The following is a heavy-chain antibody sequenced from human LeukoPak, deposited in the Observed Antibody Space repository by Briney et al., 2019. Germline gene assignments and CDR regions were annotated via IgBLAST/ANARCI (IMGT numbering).Heavy chain of an antibody. CDR1: GGTFSIYT. Sequence: EASVKVSRKASGGTFSIYTISWVRHAPRQGLEWMGGIIPIFGTANYAQKFQGRVTITTDESTSTAYMELSSLRSEDTAVYYCARAQTGTTTPVDYWGQGTLVTVSS. V-gene: IGHV1-69*05. D-gene: IGHD1-1*01. CDR3: ARAQTGTTTPVDY. J-gene: IGHJ4*02. CDR2: IIPIFGTA.